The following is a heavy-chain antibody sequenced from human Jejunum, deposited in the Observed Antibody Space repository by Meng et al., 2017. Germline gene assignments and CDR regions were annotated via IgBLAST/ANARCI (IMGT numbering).Heavy chain of an antibody. CDR1: GGSFSGYY. D-gene: IGHD3-10*01. Sequence: QVHLQESGPGLVKPSETLSRTCAVYGGSFSGYYWTWIRQPPGKGLEWIGEINHSGSTNYNPSLKSRVTMSIDTSKIQFSLKLSSVTAADAAVYYCARYGGSGSYWHFDPWGRGTLVTVSS. J-gene: IGHJ2*01. V-gene: IGHV4-34*10. CDR2: INHSGST. CDR3: ARYGGSGSYWHFDP.